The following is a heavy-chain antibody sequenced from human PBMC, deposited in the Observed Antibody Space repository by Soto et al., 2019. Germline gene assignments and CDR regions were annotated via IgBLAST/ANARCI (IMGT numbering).Heavy chain of an antibody. CDR3: ARGGGTTLTSNFDY. J-gene: IGHJ4*02. CDR2: INHSGST. V-gene: IGHV4-34*01. Sequence: QVQLQQWGAGLLKPSETLSLTCAVYGGSFSGYYWSWIRQPPGKGLEWIGEINHSGSTNYNPSLKSRVTISVDTSKNQFSLKLSSVTAADTAVYYCARGGGTTLTSNFDYWGQGTLVTVSS. D-gene: IGHD4-17*01. CDR1: GGSFSGYY.